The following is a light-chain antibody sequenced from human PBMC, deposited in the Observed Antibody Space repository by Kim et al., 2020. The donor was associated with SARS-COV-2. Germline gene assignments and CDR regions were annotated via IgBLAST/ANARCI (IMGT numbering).Light chain of an antibody. CDR1: NSDVGAYNY. J-gene: IGLJ3*02. V-gene: IGLV2-14*03. CDR2: DVS. CDR3: SSYTITTTLV. Sequence: GQSITVSCTGTNSDVGAYNYVAWYQQHPGKAPKNMIYDVSNRPSGISNRFSGSKSGNTASLTISDLQTEDEADYYCSSYTITTTLVFGGGTQLTVL.